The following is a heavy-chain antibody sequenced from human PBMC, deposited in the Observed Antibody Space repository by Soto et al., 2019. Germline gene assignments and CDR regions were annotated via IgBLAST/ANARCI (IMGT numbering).Heavy chain of an antibody. CDR3: ARDLVLRFLEWFPEFFGMDV. V-gene: IGHV1-46*01. Sequence: ASVNVSGKACGYTFTKYYMHWVVQAPLQGLEWMGIINPSGGSTSYAQKFQGRVTMTRDTSTSTVYMELSSLRSEDTAVYYCARDLVLRFLEWFPEFFGMDVWGQGTTVTVSS. CDR2: INPSGGST. CDR1: GYTFTKYY. J-gene: IGHJ6*02. D-gene: IGHD3-3*01.